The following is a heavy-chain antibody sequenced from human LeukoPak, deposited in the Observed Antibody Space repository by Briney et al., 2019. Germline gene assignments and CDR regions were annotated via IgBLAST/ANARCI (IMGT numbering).Heavy chain of an antibody. CDR2: INPSGGST. CDR1: GYTFTSYY. D-gene: IGHD2-2*01. J-gene: IGHJ6*02. Sequence: GASVKVSCKASGYTFTSYYIHWVRQAPGQGLEWMGIINPSGGSTNYAQKFQGRVTMTRDTSTSTVYMELSSLRSEDTAVYYCARQTGPYCSSTSCHSIYYYYGMDVWGQGTTVTVSS. V-gene: IGHV1-46*01. CDR3: ARQTGPYCSSTSCHSIYYYYGMDV.